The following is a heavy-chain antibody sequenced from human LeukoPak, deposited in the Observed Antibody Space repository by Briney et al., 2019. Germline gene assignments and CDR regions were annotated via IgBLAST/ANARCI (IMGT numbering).Heavy chain of an antibody. Sequence: GCLRLSCSASGFNFNYFAMSWIRQAPGKRLEWVSTIGDSGSGGSYADSVRGRFTISRDNSKNIVYLQMHSLRVDDSAVYYCSRIKYGGNSGYHFDYWGQVTMVTVSS. V-gene: IGHV3-23*01. CDR3: SRIKYGGNSGYHFDY. D-gene: IGHD4-23*01. CDR2: IGDSGSGG. CDR1: GFNFNYFA. J-gene: IGHJ4*02.